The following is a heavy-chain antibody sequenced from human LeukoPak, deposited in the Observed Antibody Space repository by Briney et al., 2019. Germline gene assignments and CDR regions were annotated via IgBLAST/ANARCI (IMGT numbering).Heavy chain of an antibody. J-gene: IGHJ5*02. CDR1: GYTLSELS. D-gene: IGHD3-16*02. CDR3: ATGKRIMITFGGVVVTRYWFDP. CDR2: FDPGDGET. Sequence: ASVMVSCKVSGYTLSELSMHWVRQAPGKGLEWMGGFDPGDGETIYAQKFQGRVTMTEDTSTDTAYMELSSLTSEDTAVYYCATGKRIMITFGGVVVTRYWFDPWGQGTLVTVSP. V-gene: IGHV1-24*01.